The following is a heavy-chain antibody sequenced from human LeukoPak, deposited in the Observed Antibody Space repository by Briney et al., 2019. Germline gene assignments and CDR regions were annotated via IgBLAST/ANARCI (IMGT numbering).Heavy chain of an antibody. CDR1: GGSINSYSYH. Sequence: SETLSLTCIVSGGSINSYSYHWGWIRQPPGKGLEWIGSAYYAATSYYNQPLKTRVGVFVDTSRDQFCLDLDFVTAAETALYCCMRHISTNTAYFDSCGQGSLVSVSS. V-gene: IGHV4-39*01. CDR3: MRHISTNTAYFDS. D-gene: IGHD5-24*01. CDR2: AYYAATS. J-gene: IGHJ4*01.